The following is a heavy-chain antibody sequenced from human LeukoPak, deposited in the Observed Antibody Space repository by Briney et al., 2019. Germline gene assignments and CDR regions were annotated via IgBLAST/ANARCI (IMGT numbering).Heavy chain of an antibody. CDR2: MNPNSGNT. CDR3: ARGGYSYGSEFDY. V-gene: IGHV1-8*02. J-gene: IGHJ4*02. CDR1: GYTFTSYG. Sequence: ASVKVSCKASGYTFTSYGISWVRQATGQGLEWMGWMNPNSGNTGYAQKFQGRVTMTRNTSISTAYKELSSLRSEDTAVYYCARGGYSYGSEFDYWGQGTLVTVSS. D-gene: IGHD5-18*01.